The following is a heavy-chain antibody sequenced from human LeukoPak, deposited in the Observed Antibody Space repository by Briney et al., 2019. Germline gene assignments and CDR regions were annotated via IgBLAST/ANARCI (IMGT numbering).Heavy chain of an antibody. CDR2: IYYSGST. J-gene: IGHJ6*03. CDR3: ARDWGVSARPGYMDV. V-gene: IGHV4-61*01. CDR1: GYSISSGYY. D-gene: IGHD6-6*01. Sequence: PSETLSLTCTVSGYSISSGYYWSWIRQPPGKGLEWIGYIYYSGSTNYNPSLKSRVTISVDTSKNQFSLKLSSVTAVDTAVYYCARDWGVSARPGYMDVWGKGTTVTVSS.